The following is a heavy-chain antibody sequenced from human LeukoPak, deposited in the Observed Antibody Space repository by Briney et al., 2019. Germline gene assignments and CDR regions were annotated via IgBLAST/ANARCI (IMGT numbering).Heavy chain of an antibody. D-gene: IGHD6-19*01. Sequence: KASETLSLTCAVYGGSFSGYYWSWIRQPPGKGLEWIGEINHSGSTNYNPSLKSRVTISVDTSKNQFSLKLSSVTAADTAVYYCARGRGSGWAKRRRDAFDIWGQGTMVTVSS. CDR1: GGSFSGYY. CDR3: ARGRGSGWAKRRRDAFDI. V-gene: IGHV4-34*01. J-gene: IGHJ3*02. CDR2: INHSGST.